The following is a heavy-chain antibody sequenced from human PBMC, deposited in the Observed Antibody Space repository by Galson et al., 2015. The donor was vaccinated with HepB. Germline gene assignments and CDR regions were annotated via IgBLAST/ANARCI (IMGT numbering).Heavy chain of an antibody. CDR3: ARDRKWLADYYYYYSMDV. CDR2: IKQDGSET. D-gene: IGHD6-19*01. CDR1: GFSFSGYW. J-gene: IGHJ6*02. Sequence: SLRLSCAASGFSFSGYWLSWVRQAPGKGLEWVANIKQDGSETYYVDSVKGRFTISRDNAKNSLYLQMNSLRAEDMAVYYCARDRKWLADYYYYYSMDVWGQGTTVTVS. V-gene: IGHV3-7*03.